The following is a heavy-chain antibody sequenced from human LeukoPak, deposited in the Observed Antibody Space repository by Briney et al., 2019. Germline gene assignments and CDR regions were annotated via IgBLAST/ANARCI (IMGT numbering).Heavy chain of an antibody. CDR2: MNPNSGNT. J-gene: IGHJ5*02. Sequence: ASVKVSCKASGYTFTSYDINWVRQATGQGLEWMGWMNPNSGNTGYAQKSQGRVTMTRNTSISTAYMELSSLRSEDTAVYYCARDTDIVVVPAAMSDPNWFDPWGQGTLVTVSS. CDR3: ARDTDIVVVPAAMSDPNWFDP. CDR1: GYTFTSYD. D-gene: IGHD2-2*01. V-gene: IGHV1-8*01.